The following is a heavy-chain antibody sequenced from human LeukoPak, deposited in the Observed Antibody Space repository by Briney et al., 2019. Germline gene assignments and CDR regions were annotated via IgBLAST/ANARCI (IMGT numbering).Heavy chain of an antibody. CDR2: IYYSGST. V-gene: IGHV4-31*03. J-gene: IGHJ4*02. CDR1: GGSISSGGYY. D-gene: IGHD3-22*01. Sequence: SQTLSLTCTVSGGSISSGGYYWSWIRQHPGKGLEWIGYIYYSGSTYYNPSLKSRVTISVDTSKNQFSLKLSSVTAADTAVYYCARVGIGYYYDSSGYYFDYWGQGTLVTVSS. CDR3: ARVGIGYYYDSSGYYFDY.